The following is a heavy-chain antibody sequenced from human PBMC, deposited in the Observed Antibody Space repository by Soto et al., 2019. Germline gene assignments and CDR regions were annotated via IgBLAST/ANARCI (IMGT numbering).Heavy chain of an antibody. CDR1: GFTFSSCS. J-gene: IGHJ4*02. CDR3: ARDHIAAAGTPSPI. CDR2: ISSSSSYI. Sequence: GGALRLSCAASGFTFSSCSMNWVRQAPGKGLEWVSSISSSSSYIYYADSVKGRFTISRDNAKNSLYLQMNSLRAEDTAVYYCARDHIAAAGTPSPIWGQGTLVTVSS. D-gene: IGHD6-13*01. V-gene: IGHV3-21*01.